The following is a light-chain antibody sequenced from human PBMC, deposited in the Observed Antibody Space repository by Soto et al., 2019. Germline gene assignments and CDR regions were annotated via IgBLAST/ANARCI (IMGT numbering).Light chain of an antibody. CDR2: SNN. CDR1: SSNIGSNT. Sequence: QSVLTQPPSAFGTPGQRVTISCSGSSSNIGSNTVNWYQQLPGTAPKLLIYSNNQRPSGVPDRFSGSKSGTSASLAISGLQSEDEADYYCAAWDDSLNGPYVFGTGTKLTVL. J-gene: IGLJ1*01. CDR3: AAWDDSLNGPYV. V-gene: IGLV1-44*01.